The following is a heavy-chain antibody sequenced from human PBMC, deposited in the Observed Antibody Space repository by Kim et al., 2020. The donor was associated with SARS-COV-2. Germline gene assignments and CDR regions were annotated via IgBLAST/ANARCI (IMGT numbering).Heavy chain of an antibody. CDR1: GYTLTNSA. Sequence: ASVKVSCRASGYTLTNSAMNWVRQAPGQGLEWMGWINTNTGNPTYAQGFTGRFVFSLDTSVSTAYLQISSLKAEDTAVYYCASGRSSGYYYDWGQGTLVTVSS. D-gene: IGHD3-22*01. CDR2: INTNTGNP. J-gene: IGHJ4*02. V-gene: IGHV7-4-1*02. CDR3: ASGRSSGYYYD.